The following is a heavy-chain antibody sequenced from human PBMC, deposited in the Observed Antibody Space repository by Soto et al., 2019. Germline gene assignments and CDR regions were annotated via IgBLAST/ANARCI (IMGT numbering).Heavy chain of an antibody. CDR2: IDASGNT. Sequence: TLSRTFTVSFDSITTYEGVCIRQPAGKGLEWIGRIDASGNTNYNPSLNSRVTMSIDTSKKQFSLKLTSVTAADTAIYYCARYSNNWFQTEGMDVWGQGTTVTVSS. CDR3: ARYSNNWFQTEGMDV. J-gene: IGHJ6*02. V-gene: IGHV4-4*07. CDR1: FDSITTYE. D-gene: IGHD6-13*01.